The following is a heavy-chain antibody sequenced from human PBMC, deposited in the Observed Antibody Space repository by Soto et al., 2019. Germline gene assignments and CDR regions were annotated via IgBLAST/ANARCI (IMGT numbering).Heavy chain of an antibody. J-gene: IGHJ6*02. V-gene: IGHV3-23*01. Sequence: EVQLLESGGGLVQPGGSLRLSCAASGFTFSSYAMSWVRQAPGKGLEWVSAISGSGGSTYYADSVKGRFTISRDNSKNTLYLQMNSLRAEDTAVYYCAKAPGYVDHYYYYYGMDVWGQGTTVTVSS. D-gene: IGHD5-12*01. CDR3: AKAPGYVDHYYYYYGMDV. CDR1: GFTFSSYA. CDR2: ISGSGGST.